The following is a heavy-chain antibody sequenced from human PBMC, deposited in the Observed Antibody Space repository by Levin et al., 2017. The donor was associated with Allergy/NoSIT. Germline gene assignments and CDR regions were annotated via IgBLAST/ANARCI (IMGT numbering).Heavy chain of an antibody. V-gene: IGHV5-51*01. D-gene: IGHD2-8*02. CDR3: VTPRGFCAGGTCHPAD. CDR1: GYFFNSHW. CDR2: IYPRDSDT. Sequence: PGGSLRLSCKASGYFFNSHWIGWVRQKSENGLEWMGVIYPRDSDTIYNPSFQGHVSISADTSTDTTYLQWDSLEASDTATYYCVTPRGFCAGGTCHPADWGQGTLVTVSS. J-gene: IGHJ4*02.